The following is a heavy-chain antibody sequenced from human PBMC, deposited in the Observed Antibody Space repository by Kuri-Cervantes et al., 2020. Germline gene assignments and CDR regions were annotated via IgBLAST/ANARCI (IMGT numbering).Heavy chain of an antibody. CDR2: IKQDGSEK. CDR1: GFTFSSYW. V-gene: IGHV3-7*01. D-gene: IGHD5-12*01. CDR3: AGYLGYSGYGYFDY. J-gene: IGHJ4*02. Sequence: GESLKISCAASGFTFSSYWMSWVRQAPGKGLEWVANIKQDGSEKYYVDSVKGRFTISRDNAKNSLYLQMNSLRAEDTAVYYCAGYLGYSGYGYFDYWGQGTLVTVSS.